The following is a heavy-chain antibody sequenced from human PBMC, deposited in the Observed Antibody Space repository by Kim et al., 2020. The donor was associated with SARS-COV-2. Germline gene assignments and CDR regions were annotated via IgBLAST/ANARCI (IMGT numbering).Heavy chain of an antibody. Sequence: DSVKGRFTISRDNSKNTLYLQMNSLRAEDTAVYYCAKVAHYDILTGYFHYWGQGTLVTVSS. V-gene: IGHV3-30*02. D-gene: IGHD3-9*01. J-gene: IGHJ4*02. CDR3: AKVAHYDILTGYFHY.